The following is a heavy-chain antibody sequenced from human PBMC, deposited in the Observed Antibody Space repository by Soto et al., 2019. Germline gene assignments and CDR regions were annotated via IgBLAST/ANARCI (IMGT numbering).Heavy chain of an antibody. J-gene: IGHJ6*02. Sequence: LRLSCAASGFTFSSYWMHWVRQAPGKGLVWVSRINSDGSSTSYADSVKGRFTISRDNAKNTLYLQMNSLRAEDTAVYYCARDRRGIAAAVLSLDYGMDVWGQGTTVTVSS. D-gene: IGHD6-13*01. CDR2: INSDGSST. CDR3: ARDRRGIAAAVLSLDYGMDV. V-gene: IGHV3-74*01. CDR1: GFTFSSYW.